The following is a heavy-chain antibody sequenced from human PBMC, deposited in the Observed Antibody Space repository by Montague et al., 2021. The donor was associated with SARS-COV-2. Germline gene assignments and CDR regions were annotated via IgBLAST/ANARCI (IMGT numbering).Heavy chain of an antibody. D-gene: IGHD5-12*01. V-gene: IGHV4-39*01. J-gene: IGHJ4*02. CDR2: ISYSGST. CDR1: GGSIRSSSHF. Sequence: SESLSLTCTVSGGSIRSSSHFWGWFRQPPGQRLEWIGTISYSGSTYYSPSLKSRVIISADTSKNQFSLNLRSVTAADTAVYYCALARGSGYCPLWGQGSLVIVAS. CDR3: ALARGSGYCPL.